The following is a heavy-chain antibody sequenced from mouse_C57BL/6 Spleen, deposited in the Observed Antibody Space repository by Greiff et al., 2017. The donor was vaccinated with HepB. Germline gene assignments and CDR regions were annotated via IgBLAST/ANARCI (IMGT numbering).Heavy chain of an antibody. J-gene: IGHJ3*01. Sequence: EVQVVESRGGLGKPGGSLKHSCAASGFTFSSYAMSWVRQTPEKRLEWVATISDGGSYTYYPDNVKGRFTISRDNAKNNLYLQMSHLKSEDTAMYYCARDVATFWFPHWGQGTLVTVSA. V-gene: IGHV5-4*01. CDR3: ARDVATFWFPH. CDR2: ISDGGSYT. CDR1: GFTFSSYA. D-gene: IGHD1-1*01.